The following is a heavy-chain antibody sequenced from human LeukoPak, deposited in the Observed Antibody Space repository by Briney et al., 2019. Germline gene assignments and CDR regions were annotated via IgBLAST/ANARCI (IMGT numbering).Heavy chain of an antibody. V-gene: IGHV4-34*01. Sequence: PSETLSLTCAVYGGSFSGYYWSWIRQPPGKGLEWIGEINHSGSTNYNPSLKSQVTISVDTSKNQFSLKLSSVTAADTAVYYCARERGIAAVPQGWFDPWGQGTLVTVSS. CDR3: ARERGIAAVPQGWFDP. D-gene: IGHD6-13*01. CDR2: INHSGST. CDR1: GGSFSGYY. J-gene: IGHJ5*02.